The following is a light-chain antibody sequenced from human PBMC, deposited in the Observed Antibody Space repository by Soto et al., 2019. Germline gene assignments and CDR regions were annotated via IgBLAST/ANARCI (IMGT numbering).Light chain of an antibody. CDR1: SSDVGSYNL. J-gene: IGLJ3*02. CDR3: RSYAGSGPWV. CDR2: EGS. V-gene: IGLV2-23*01. Sequence: QSALTQPASVSGSPGQSITISCTGTSSDVGSYNLVSWYQQHPGKAPKLMIYEGSKRPSGVSNRFFGSKSGNPASLTSSGLQAVNGADYNCRSYAGSGPWVFGGGTRLTVL.